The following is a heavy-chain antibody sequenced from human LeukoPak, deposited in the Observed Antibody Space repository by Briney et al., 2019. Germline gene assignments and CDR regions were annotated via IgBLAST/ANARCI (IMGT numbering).Heavy chain of an antibody. V-gene: IGHV1-69*05. CDR1: GVTFNSYT. Sequence: SSVKVSCKASGVTFNSYTINWVRQAPGQGLEWMGRIIPIFGTANYAQGFQGRVTITTDESTSTAYMELSRLRSDDTAVYYCARDTRTDAIVTTGNYWGQGTLVTVSS. CDR3: ARDTRTDAIVTTGNY. J-gene: IGHJ4*02. CDR2: IIPIFGTA. D-gene: IGHD4-17*01.